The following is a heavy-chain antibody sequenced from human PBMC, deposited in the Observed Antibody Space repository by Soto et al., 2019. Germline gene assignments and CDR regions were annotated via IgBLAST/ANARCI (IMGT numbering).Heavy chain of an antibody. D-gene: IGHD2-15*01. CDR2: IIPILGIA. J-gene: IGHJ4*02. Sequence: ASVKVSCKASGGTFSSYTISWVRQAPEQGLEWMGRIIPILGIANYAQKFQGRVTITADKSTSTAYMELSSLRSEDTAVYYCARVHGGGYYFDYWGQGTLVTVSS. V-gene: IGHV1-69*02. CDR3: ARVHGGGYYFDY. CDR1: GGTFSSYT.